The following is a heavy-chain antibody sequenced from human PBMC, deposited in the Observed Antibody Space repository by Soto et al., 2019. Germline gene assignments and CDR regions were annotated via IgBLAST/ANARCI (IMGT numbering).Heavy chain of an antibody. D-gene: IGHD4-17*01. CDR3: VRSGDDYGSYIDY. Sequence: PSETLSLTCDVSGYSISSGYYWAWVRQPPGKGMEWIGSINHRGNSFYNPSLKSRVTISVDKSKNQGSLKVSYVTAADTAVYYCVRSGDDYGSYIDYWGQGTLVTVS. CDR1: GYSISSGYY. V-gene: IGHV4-38-2*01. CDR2: INHRGNS. J-gene: IGHJ4*02.